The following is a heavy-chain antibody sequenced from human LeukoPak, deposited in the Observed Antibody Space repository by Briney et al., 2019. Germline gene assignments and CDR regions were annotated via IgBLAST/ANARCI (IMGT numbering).Heavy chain of an antibody. Sequence: SETLSLTCTVSGGSISSGGYYWSWIRQHPGKGLEWIGYIYYSGSTYYNPSLKSRVTISVDTSKNQFSLKLSSVTAADTAVYYCARPNRSAFDIWGQGTMVTVSS. V-gene: IGHV4-31*03. CDR2: IYYSGST. J-gene: IGHJ3*02. CDR1: GGSISSGGYY. CDR3: ARPNRSAFDI. D-gene: IGHD2/OR15-2a*01.